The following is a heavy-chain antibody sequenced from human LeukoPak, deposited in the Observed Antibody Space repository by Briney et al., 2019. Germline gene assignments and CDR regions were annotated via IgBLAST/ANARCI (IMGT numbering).Heavy chain of an antibody. CDR2: TSYGGST. Sequence: SETLSLTCTVSGDSINTSSYYWGWIRRPPGKGLEWIGSTSYGGSTYYNPSLKSRVTISVDTSKNQFSLRLSSVTATDTAVYYCARIGRGYDFWSGDYYYYYMDVWGKGTTVTVSS. CDR3: ARIGRGYDFWSGDYYYYYMDV. V-gene: IGHV4-39*01. J-gene: IGHJ6*03. CDR1: GDSINTSSYY. D-gene: IGHD3-3*01.